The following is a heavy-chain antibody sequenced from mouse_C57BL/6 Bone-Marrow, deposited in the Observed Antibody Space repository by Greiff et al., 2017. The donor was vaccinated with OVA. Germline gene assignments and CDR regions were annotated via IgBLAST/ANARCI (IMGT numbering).Heavy chain of an antibody. J-gene: IGHJ3*01. CDR3: ARPYYGSSYGGFAY. D-gene: IGHD1-1*01. V-gene: IGHV5-17*01. CDR1: GFTFSDYG. Sequence: EVKLMESGGGLVKPGGSLKLSCAASGFTFSDYGMHWVRQAPEKGLEWVAYISSGSSTIYYADTVKGRFTISRDNAKNTLFLQMTSLRSEDTAMYYWARPYYGSSYGGFAYWGQGTLVTVSA. CDR2: ISSGSSTI.